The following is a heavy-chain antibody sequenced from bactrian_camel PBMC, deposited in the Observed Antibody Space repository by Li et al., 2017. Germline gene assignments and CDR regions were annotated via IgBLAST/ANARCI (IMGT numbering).Heavy chain of an antibody. J-gene: IGHJ4*01. CDR2: IDSDGTT. V-gene: IGHV3S53*01. CDR3: ANYAFYPHNEYNS. Sequence: HVQLVESGGGSVQAGGSLRLSCVASGYFKSSACMGWYREAPGKEREKVALIDSDGTTNCGDSLKGRFTISRDNSRNAVFLEMNSLLFEDTAMYYCANYAFYPHNEYNSWGQGTQVTVS. D-gene: IGHD3*01. CDR1: GYFKSSAC.